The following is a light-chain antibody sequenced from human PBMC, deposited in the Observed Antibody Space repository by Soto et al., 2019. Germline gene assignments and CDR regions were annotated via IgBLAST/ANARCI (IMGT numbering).Light chain of an antibody. V-gene: IGKV1-9*01. Sequence: IQLTQSPSFLSASVGDRVTITCRASQPIGTYLAWYQQTPGKAPKLLIYVASTLLSGVPSRFSGGGSGTDFTLTISGLQTEDFATYYCQQLNLHPLTAGGGTRVETK. CDR3: QQLNLHPLT. J-gene: IGKJ4*01. CDR1: QPIGTY. CDR2: VAS.